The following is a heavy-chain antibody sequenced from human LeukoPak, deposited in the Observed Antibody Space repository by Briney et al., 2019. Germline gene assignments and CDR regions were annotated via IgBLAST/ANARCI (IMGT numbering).Heavy chain of an antibody. CDR2: INPNSGGT. J-gene: IGHJ4*02. Sequence: GASVKVSCKASGYTFTGYYMHWVRQAPGQGLEWMGWINPNSGGTNYAQKFQGRVTMTRDTSISTAYMELNSLRSDDTAVYYCARDFWSGYTVDYWGQGTLVTVSS. V-gene: IGHV1-2*02. CDR1: GYTFTGYY. CDR3: ARDFWSGYTVDY. D-gene: IGHD3-3*01.